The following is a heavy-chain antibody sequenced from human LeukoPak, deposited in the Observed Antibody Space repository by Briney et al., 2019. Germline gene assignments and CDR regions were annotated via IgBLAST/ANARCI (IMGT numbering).Heavy chain of an antibody. V-gene: IGHV1-46*01. CDR2: INPSGGST. D-gene: IGHD4-23*01. CDR1: GGTFSSYA. J-gene: IGHJ3*02. CDR3: ALGGGNSGNAFDI. Sequence: GASVKVSCKASGGTFSSYAISWVRQAPGQGLEWMGIINPSGGSTSYAQKFQGRVTMTRDTSTSTVYMELSSLRSEDTAVYYCALGGGNSGNAFDIWGQGTMVTVSS.